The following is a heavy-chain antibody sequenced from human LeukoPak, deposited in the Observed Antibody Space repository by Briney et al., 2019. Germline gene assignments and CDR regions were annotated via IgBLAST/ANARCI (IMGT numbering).Heavy chain of an antibody. CDR1: GGSISSDSCS. V-gene: IGHV4-30-2*01. J-gene: IGHJ4*02. Sequence: PSQTLSLTCAVSGGSISSDSCSWSWIRQPPGKGLEWIGYMYHSGSTYYNPSLKSRVTMSVDRSKNQFSLKLTSVTAADTAVYYCARSTPVTYYFDYWGQGTLVTVSS. CDR3: ARSTPVTYYFDY. D-gene: IGHD4-17*01. CDR2: MYHSGST.